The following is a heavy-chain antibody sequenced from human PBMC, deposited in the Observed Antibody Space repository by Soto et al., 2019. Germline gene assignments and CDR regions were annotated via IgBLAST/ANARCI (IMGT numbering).Heavy chain of an antibody. D-gene: IGHD2-2*01. CDR2: ISYDGSNK. V-gene: IGHV3-30*18. Sequence: QVQLVESGGGVVRPGRSLRLSCAASGFTFSSYGMHWVRQAPGKGLEWVAVISYDGSNKYYADSVKGRFTISRDNSKNTLYLQMNSLRAEDTAVYYCAKDRVVVPAAMSSYFDYWGQGTLVTVSS. CDR1: GFTFSSYG. CDR3: AKDRVVVPAAMSSYFDY. J-gene: IGHJ4*02.